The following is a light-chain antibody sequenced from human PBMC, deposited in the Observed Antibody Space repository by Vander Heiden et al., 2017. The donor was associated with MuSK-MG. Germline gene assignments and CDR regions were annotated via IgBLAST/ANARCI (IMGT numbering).Light chain of an antibody. CDR3: AAWDDSLNGLV. CDR1: SSNIGNNA. Sequence: SVLTQPPSVSDAPRQRVTISCSGSSSNIGNNAVNWYQQLPGQTPKLLMYYDDRLPVGVPDRFSGSKSGTSASLAISDLQSEDEGDYFCAAWDDSLNGLVFGGGTKLTVL. J-gene: IGLJ2*01. V-gene: IGLV1-36*01. CDR2: YDD.